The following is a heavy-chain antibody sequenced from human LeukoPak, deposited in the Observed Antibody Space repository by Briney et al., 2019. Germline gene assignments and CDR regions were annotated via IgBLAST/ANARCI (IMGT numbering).Heavy chain of an antibody. CDR2: IRSKANSYAT. J-gene: IGHJ6*03. D-gene: IGHD3-10*02. V-gene: IGHV3-73*01. CDR3: TRLFEFHPPGYYYYMDV. CDR1: GFTFSGSA. Sequence: GGSLRLSCAASGFTFSGSAMHWVRQASGKGLEWVGRIRSKANSYATAYAASVKGRFTISRDDSKNTAYLQMNSLKTEDTAVYYCTRLFEFHPPGYYYYMDVWGKGTTVTVSS.